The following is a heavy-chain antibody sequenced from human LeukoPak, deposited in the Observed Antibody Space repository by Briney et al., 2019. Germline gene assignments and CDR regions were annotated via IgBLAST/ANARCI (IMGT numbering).Heavy chain of an antibody. CDR2: IYSGGST. J-gene: IGHJ6*02. Sequence: GGSLRLSCAASGFTFSSYWMHWVRQAPGKGLEWVSVIYSGGSTYYADSVKGRFTISRDNSKNTLYLQMNSLRAEDTAAYYCARESTVTTYYYYGMDVWGQGTTVTVSS. D-gene: IGHD4-17*01. V-gene: IGHV3-66*01. CDR1: GFTFSSYW. CDR3: ARESTVTTYYYYGMDV.